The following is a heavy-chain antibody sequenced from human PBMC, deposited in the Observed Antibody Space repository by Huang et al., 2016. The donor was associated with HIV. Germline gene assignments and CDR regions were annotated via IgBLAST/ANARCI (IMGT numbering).Heavy chain of an antibody. V-gene: IGHV3-30*02. Sequence: QVQLVESGGGVVQPGGSLRLSCAASGFTFSSYGMRWVRQAPGKGLEWVAFIHYDGSNRYYADSVKGRFTISRDNSKNTLYLQMNSLRAEDTAVYFCAKFGSSGYLPRYSFDYWGQGTLVTVSS. CDR1: GFTFSSYG. CDR2: IHYDGSNR. D-gene: IGHD3-22*01. J-gene: IGHJ4*02. CDR3: AKFGSSGYLPRYSFDY.